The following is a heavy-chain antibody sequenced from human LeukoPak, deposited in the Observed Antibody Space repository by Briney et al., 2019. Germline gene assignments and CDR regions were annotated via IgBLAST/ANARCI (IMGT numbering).Heavy chain of an antibody. V-gene: IGHV4-38-2*02. D-gene: IGHD2-2*02. CDR1: GYSISSGYY. CDR3: ARAGDDCSSTSCYTQQNSWFDP. J-gene: IGHJ5*02. CDR2: IYHSGST. Sequence: SETLSLTCTVSGYSISSGYYWGWIRQPPGKGLEWIGSIYHSGSTYYNPSLKSRVTISVDTSKNQFSLKLSSVTAADTAVYYCARAGDDCSSTSCYTQQNSWFDPWGQGTLVTVSS.